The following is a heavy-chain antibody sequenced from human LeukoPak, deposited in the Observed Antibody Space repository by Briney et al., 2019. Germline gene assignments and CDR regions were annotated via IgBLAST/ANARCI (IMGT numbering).Heavy chain of an antibody. Sequence: GGSLRLSCAASGFTFSSYAMSWVRQAPGKGLEWASAISGSGGSTYYADSVKGRFTISRDNSKNTLYLQMNSLRAEDTAVYYCAKGNLGGMAGVEGDAFDIWGQGTMVTVSS. J-gene: IGHJ3*02. V-gene: IGHV3-23*01. CDR2: ISGSGGST. CDR3: AKGNLGGMAGVEGDAFDI. CDR1: GFTFSSYA. D-gene: IGHD6-19*01.